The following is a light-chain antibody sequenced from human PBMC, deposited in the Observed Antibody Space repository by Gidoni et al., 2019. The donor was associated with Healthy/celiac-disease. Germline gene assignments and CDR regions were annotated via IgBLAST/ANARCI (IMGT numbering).Light chain of an antibody. CDR1: QSLLHSNVYNY. Sequence: IVTTQSSLSLPAIPGEPAAIACRSSQSLLHSNVYNYLDWYLQKPGQSPQLLIYLGSNRASGVPDRFSGSGSGTDFTLKISRVEAEDVGVYYCMQALQTPPYTFGQGTKLEIK. V-gene: IGKV2-28*01. J-gene: IGKJ2*01. CDR3: MQALQTPPYT. CDR2: LGS.